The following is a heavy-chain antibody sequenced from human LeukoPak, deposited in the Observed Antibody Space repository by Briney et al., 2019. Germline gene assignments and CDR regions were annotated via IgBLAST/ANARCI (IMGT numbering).Heavy chain of an antibody. D-gene: IGHD3-22*01. V-gene: IGHV3-30*02. Sequence: GGSLRLSCAASGFTFSSYPMHWVRQTPGKGLEGVTFIGPDGGDEHYADYVRGRFTISRDNSRNTLYLQMNSLRPDDTAVYYCAKERGYYDNSGYLIWGQGTLVTVSS. CDR3: AKERGYYDNSGYLI. CDR1: GFTFSSYP. CDR2: IGPDGGDE. J-gene: IGHJ4*02.